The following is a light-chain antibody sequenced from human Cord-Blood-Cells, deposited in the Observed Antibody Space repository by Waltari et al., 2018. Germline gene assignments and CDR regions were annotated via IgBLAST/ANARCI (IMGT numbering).Light chain of an antibody. CDR2: EVS. J-gene: IGLJ1*01. Sequence: QSALTQPASVSGSPGQSITISCTGTSSDVGGYNYVSWYQQHPGKASNLMIYEVSNRPSGVSNRFSGAKSGNTASLTISGLQAEDEADYYCSSYTSSSTLYVFGTGTKVTVL. CDR1: SSDVGGYNY. CDR3: SSYTSSSTLYV. V-gene: IGLV2-14*01.